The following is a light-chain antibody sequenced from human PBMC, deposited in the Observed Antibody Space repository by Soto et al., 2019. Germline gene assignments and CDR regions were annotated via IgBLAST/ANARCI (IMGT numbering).Light chain of an antibody. CDR3: QNYNSYSEA. CDR2: KES. Sequence: DIQMTQSPSTLSASVGDTVTITCRASQTISSWLAWYQQKPGKAPKILIYKESTLKSGVPSRFSGSGSGTELNLTISRLQPDDFATYYCQNYNSYSEACGQGTKVDIK. J-gene: IGKJ1*01. V-gene: IGKV1-5*03. CDR1: QTISSW.